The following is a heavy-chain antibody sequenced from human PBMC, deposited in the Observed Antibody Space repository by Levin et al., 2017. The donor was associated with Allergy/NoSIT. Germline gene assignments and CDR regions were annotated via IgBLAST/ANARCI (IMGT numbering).Heavy chain of an antibody. Sequence: GESLKISCAASGFTFGKYAMSWVRQAPGKGLEWVSAISRRGVNTFYADSVKGRFTISRDNSKNTLYLQMNSLRAEDTALYYCVKERNYTNTGEDWGKGTLVTVSS. D-gene: IGHD2-2*02. J-gene: IGHJ4*02. CDR1: GFTFGKYA. CDR2: ISRRGVNT. CDR3: VKERNYTNTGED. V-gene: IGHV3-23*01.